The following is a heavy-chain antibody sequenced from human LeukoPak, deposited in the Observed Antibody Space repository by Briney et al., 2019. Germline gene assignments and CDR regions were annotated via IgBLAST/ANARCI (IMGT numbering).Heavy chain of an antibody. J-gene: IGHJ4*02. CDR2: ISYDGSNK. CDR1: GFTFSSYA. Sequence: GGSLRLSCAASGFTFSSYAMHWVRQAPGKGLEWVAVISYDGSNKYYADSVKGRFTISRDNAKNSLYLQMNSLRAEDTAVYYCAREGLECPTDYWGQGTLVTVSS. CDR3: AREGLECPTDY. D-gene: IGHD3-3*01. V-gene: IGHV3-30*04.